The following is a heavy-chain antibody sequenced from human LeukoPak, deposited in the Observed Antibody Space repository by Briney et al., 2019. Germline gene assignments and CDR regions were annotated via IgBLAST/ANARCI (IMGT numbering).Heavy chain of an antibody. CDR2: IYYSGST. J-gene: IGHJ5*02. CDR1: GGSISSYY. D-gene: IGHD5-18*01. Sequence: PSETLSLTCTVSGGSISSYYWSWIRQPPGKGLEWIGYIYYSGSTNYNPSLKSRVTISVGTSKNQFSLKLSSVTAADTVVYYCARVSVDTAANWFDPWGQGTLVTVSS. CDR3: ARVSVDTAANWFDP. V-gene: IGHV4-59*01.